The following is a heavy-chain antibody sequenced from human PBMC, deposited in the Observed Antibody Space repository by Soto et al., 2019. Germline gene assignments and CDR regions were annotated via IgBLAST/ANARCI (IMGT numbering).Heavy chain of an antibody. V-gene: IGHV1-18*01. CDR2: ISPYTGNT. CDR1: GYIFVNYG. D-gene: IGHD3-16*01. Sequence: QVQLVQSGDEVKKPGASVKVSCKASGYIFVNYGIAWVRQASGQGLEWMGWISPYTGNTHSATKVQGRLTMTTDTSTSTAYMDLGSLPSDDTAVYYCVMVDNYVTPTPQDVWGPGTKVTVSS. CDR3: VMVDNYVTPTPQDV. J-gene: IGHJ6*02.